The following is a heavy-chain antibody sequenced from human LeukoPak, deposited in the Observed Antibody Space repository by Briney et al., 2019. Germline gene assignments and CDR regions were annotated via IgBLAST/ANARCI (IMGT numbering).Heavy chain of an antibody. CDR1: GFTFSSYA. J-gene: IGHJ6*02. V-gene: IGHV3-23*01. D-gene: IGHD3-22*01. CDR3: ARDKYYYDSSGYSPYYYYYGMDV. CDR2: ISGSGGST. Sequence: GGSLRLSCAASGFTFSSYAMSWVRQAPGKGLEWVSAISGSGGSTYYADSVKGRFTISRDNSKNTLCLQMNSLRAEDTAVYYCARDKYYYDSSGYSPYYYYYGMDVWGQGTTVTVSS.